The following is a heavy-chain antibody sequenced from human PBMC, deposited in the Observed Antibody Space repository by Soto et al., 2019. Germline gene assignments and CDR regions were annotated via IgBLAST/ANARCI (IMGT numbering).Heavy chain of an antibody. V-gene: IGHV3-53*01. CDR2: VYPDDNT. Sequence: GWSMRLSCAASGLSVVGSYMNWFRQSEQKGLEWISVVYPDDNTYYAESVRGRFTISRDRSKNTVSLQMNSLRAEDTAVYYCARLPGAFDYDNGDYDSLDAWGQGTLVTV. J-gene: IGHJ4*02. CDR3: ARLPGAFDYDNGDYDSLDA. D-gene: IGHD2-21*01. CDR1: GLSVVGSY.